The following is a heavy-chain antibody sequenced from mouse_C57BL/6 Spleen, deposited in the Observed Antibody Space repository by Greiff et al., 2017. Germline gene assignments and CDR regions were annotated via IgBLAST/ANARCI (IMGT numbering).Heavy chain of an antibody. CDR2: IYPGSGNT. V-gene: IGHV1-66*01. J-gene: IGHJ4*01. CDR1: GYSFTSYY. CDR3: ARRGVPYAMDY. Sequence: QVQLQQSGPELVKPGASVKISCKASGYSFTSYYIHWVKQRPGQGLEWIGWIYPGSGNTKYNEKFKGKATLTADTSSSTAYMQLSSLTSEDSAVXYCARRGVPYAMDYWGQGTSVTVAS.